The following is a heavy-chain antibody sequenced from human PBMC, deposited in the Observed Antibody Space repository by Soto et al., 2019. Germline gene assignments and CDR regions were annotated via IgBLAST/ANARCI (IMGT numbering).Heavy chain of an antibody. CDR1: GFTFSSYG. CDR2: IWYDGSNK. V-gene: IGHV3-33*01. Sequence: QVQLVESGGGVVQPGRSLRLSCAASGFTFSSYGMHWVRQAPGKGLEWVAVIWYDGSNKYYADSVKGRFTISRDNSKNTLYLQMNSRRAEDTAVYYCARDRDGYHQLPALLYWGQGTLVNVSS. CDR3: ARDRDGYHQLPALLY. J-gene: IGHJ4*02. D-gene: IGHD5-12*01.